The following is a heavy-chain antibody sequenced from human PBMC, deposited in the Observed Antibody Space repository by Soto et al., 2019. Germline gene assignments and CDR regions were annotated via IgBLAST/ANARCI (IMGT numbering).Heavy chain of an antibody. CDR1: GASINNNDYY. Sequence: PWETLSLTCTVSGASINNNDYYWSWIRQTPGKGLEWIGYVYYSGTTDYIPSLKSRLSISIDKSQDQFTLKLNSVTAEDTATYYCARMSYFYDKWYFDLWGRGTLVTVSS. D-gene: IGHD3-22*01. J-gene: IGHJ2*01. CDR2: VYYSGTT. CDR3: ARMSYFYDKWYFDL. V-gene: IGHV4-30-4*01.